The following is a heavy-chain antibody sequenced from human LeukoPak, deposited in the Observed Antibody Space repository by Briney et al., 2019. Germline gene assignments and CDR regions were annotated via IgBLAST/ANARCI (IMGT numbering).Heavy chain of an antibody. D-gene: IGHD6-13*01. CDR2: IYYSGST. CDR3: ARDLKGIAAS. Sequence: SETLSLTCTVSGGSISSGDYYWSWIRQPPGKCLEWIGYIYYSGSTYYNPSLKSRVTISVDTSKNQFSLKLSSVTAADTAVYYCARDLKGIAASWGQGTLVTVSS. CDR1: GGSISSGDYY. J-gene: IGHJ4*02. V-gene: IGHV4-30-4*01.